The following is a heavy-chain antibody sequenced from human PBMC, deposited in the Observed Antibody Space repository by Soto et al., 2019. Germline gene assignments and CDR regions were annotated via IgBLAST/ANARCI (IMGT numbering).Heavy chain of an antibody. V-gene: IGHV3-9*01. CDR3: AKSTGGTANGMGV. J-gene: IGHJ6*02. D-gene: IGHD2-8*02. CDR1: GFSLDDYA. CDR2: ISWNSGTI. Sequence: EVQVVESGGGLVQPGRSLRLSCAASGFSLDDYAMHWVRQAPGKGLEWVSGISWNSGTIGYADSVKGRFTISRDNAKKSLYLKMNSLRAEDTALYYCAKSTGGTANGMGVWGQGTTVTVSS.